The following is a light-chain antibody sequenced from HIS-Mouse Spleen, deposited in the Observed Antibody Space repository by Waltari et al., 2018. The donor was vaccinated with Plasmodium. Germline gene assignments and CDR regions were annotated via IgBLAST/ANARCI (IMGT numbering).Light chain of an antibody. Sequence: SYVLTQPPSVSVAPGQTARITCGGDKIGSKRGKGSQQKPGQAPVLVVYDDSDRPSGIPERFSGSNSGNTATLTISRVEAGDEADYYCQVWDSSSDHVVFGGGTKLTVL. CDR1: KIGSKR. V-gene: IGLV3-21*02. CDR3: QVWDSSSDHVV. J-gene: IGLJ2*01. CDR2: DDS.